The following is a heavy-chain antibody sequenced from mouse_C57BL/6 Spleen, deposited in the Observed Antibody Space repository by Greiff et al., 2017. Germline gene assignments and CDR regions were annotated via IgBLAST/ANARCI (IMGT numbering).Heavy chain of an antibody. CDR1: GYSITSGYY. V-gene: IGHV3-6*01. CDR3: AREGGWDVAAY. D-gene: IGHD4-1*01. J-gene: IGHJ3*01. CDR2: ISYDGST. Sequence: EVQLQQSGPGLVKPSQSLSLTCSVPGYSITSGYYWNWIRQFPGNKLEWMGYISYDGSTNYNPSLKNRISITRDTSQNQFFMKLNSVTTEDTATYYCAREGGWDVAAYWGQGTLVTVSA.